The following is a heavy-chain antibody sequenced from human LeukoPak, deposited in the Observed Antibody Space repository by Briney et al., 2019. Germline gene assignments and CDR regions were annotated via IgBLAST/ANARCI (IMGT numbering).Heavy chain of an antibody. J-gene: IGHJ4*02. CDR1: GDSVSSNSAA. CDR2: TYYRSKWYN. V-gene: IGHV6-1*01. D-gene: IGHD6-13*01. Sequence: SQTLSLTCAISGDSVSSNSAAWNWIRQSPSRGLEWLGRTYYRSKWYNDYAVSVKSRITINPDTSKNQFSLQLNSVTPEDTAVYYCARTYSSSWYVLNYFDYWGQGTLVTVSS. CDR3: ARTYSSSWYVLNYFDY.